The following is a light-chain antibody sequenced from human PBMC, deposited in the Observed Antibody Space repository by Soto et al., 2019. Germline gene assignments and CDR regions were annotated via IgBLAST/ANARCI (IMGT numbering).Light chain of an antibody. CDR1: QSVYKNY. Sequence: EIVLTQSPGTLSLSPGERATLSCRASQSVYKNYLAWYQQKPGQTPRLLVNGASNRATGILDRFSGGGSGTDFTLTISSLEPDDFAVYYCQQYGLPPHSFGQGTRVEIK. V-gene: IGKV3-20*01. J-gene: IGKJ2*01. CDR3: QQYGLPPHS. CDR2: GAS.